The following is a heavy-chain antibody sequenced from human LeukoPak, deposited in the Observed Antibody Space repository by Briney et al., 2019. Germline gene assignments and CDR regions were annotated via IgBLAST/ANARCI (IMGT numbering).Heavy chain of an antibody. Sequence: RTGESLKISCKGSGYSFTSYWIGWVRQMPGKGLEWMGIIYPGDSDTRYSPSFQGQVTISADKSISTAYLQWSSLKASDTAMYYCARQIDDYGGKTTYYFDYWGQGTLVTVSS. CDR2: IYPGDSDT. J-gene: IGHJ4*02. D-gene: IGHD4-23*01. CDR3: ARQIDDYGGKTTYYFDY. CDR1: GYSFTSYW. V-gene: IGHV5-51*01.